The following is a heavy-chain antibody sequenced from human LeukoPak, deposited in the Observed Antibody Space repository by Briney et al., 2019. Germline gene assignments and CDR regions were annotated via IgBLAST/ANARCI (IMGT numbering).Heavy chain of an antibody. V-gene: IGHV1-18*01. CDR2: ISAYNGNT. Sequence: ASVKVSCKASAYTFTSYGISWVRQAPGQGLEWMGWISAYNGNTNYAQKLQGRVTMTTDTSTSTAYMELRSLRSDDTAVYYCARDGYVCSYGRDGFYYWGQGTLVTVSS. D-gene: IGHD5-18*01. J-gene: IGHJ4*02. CDR1: AYTFTSYG. CDR3: ARDGYVCSYGRDGFYY.